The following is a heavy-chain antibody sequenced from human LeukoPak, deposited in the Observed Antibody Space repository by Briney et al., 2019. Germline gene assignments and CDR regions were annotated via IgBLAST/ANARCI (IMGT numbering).Heavy chain of an antibody. CDR2: IHWNGGRT. CDR1: GFTFNNYG. CDR3: ARNFGGGDSSGPYY. J-gene: IGHJ4*02. D-gene: IGHD3-22*01. Sequence: SGGSLRLSCAASGFTFNNYGMSWVRQAPGKGLEWVSGIHWNGGRTGYADSMQGRFIISRDNAKNSLYLQVNSLRAEDTALYYCARNFGGGDSSGPYYWGQGTLVTVSS. V-gene: IGHV3-20*04.